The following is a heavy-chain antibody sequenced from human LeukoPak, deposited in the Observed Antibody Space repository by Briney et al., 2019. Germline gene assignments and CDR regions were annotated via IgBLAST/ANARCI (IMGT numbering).Heavy chain of an antibody. CDR2: IYYSGST. CDR3: ARVDLGYCSGGSCLNWFDP. J-gene: IGHJ5*02. D-gene: IGHD2-15*01. Sequence: SETLSLTYTVSGGSISSGDYYWSWIRQPPGKGLEWIGYIYYSGSTYYNPSLKSRVTISVDTSKNQFSLKLSSVTAADTAVYYCARVDLGYCSGGSCLNWFDPWGQGTLVTVSS. V-gene: IGHV4-30-4*01. CDR1: GGSISSGDYY.